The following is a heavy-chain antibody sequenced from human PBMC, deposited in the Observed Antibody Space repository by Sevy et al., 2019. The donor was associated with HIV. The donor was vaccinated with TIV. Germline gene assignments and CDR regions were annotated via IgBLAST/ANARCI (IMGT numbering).Heavy chain of an antibody. CDR1: GFTFDDYT. D-gene: IGHD6-13*01. J-gene: IGHJ6*02. CDR2: ISWDGGST. Sequence: GGSLRLSCAASGFTFDDYTMHWVRQAPGKGLEWVSLISWDGGSTYYADSVKGRFTISRDNSKNSLYLQMNSLRTEDTALYYCAKDSSSRVGYYDGMDVWGQGTTVTVSS. V-gene: IGHV3-43*01. CDR3: AKDSSSRVGYYDGMDV.